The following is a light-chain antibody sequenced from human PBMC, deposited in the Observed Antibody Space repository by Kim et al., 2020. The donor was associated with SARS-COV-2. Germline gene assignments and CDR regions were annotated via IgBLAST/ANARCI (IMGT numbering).Light chain of an antibody. Sequence: SSELTQDPAVSVALGQTVRITCQGDNLRNYYASWYQQKPRLAPVLVIYGKNNRPSGIPDRFSGSSSGNTASLTITGVQAEDEADYYCNSRDSSGNHWVFGGGTQLTVL. CDR1: NLRNYY. J-gene: IGLJ3*02. CDR3: NSRDSSGNHWV. V-gene: IGLV3-19*01. CDR2: GKN.